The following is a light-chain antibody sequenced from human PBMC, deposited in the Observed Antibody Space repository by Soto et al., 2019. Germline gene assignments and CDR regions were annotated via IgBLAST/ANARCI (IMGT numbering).Light chain of an antibody. J-gene: IGKJ5*01. CDR2: GAS. CDR1: QSVSSSY. CDR3: QQYNNWTRT. V-gene: IGKV3-15*01. Sequence: EIEMTQSPATLSVSPGERATISCRASQSVSSSYLAWYQKKPGQAPRLLIYGASTRATGVPARFSGSGSGTEFNLTISRLQSEDFAVYDCQQYNNWTRTFGQGTRLEIK.